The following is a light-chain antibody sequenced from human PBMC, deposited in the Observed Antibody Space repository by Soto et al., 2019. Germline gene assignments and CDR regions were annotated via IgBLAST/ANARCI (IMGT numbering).Light chain of an antibody. Sequence: QSALTQPPSASGSPGQSVTISCTGTISDVGAYNYVSWYQQHPGKVPKLMIYEVSKRPSGVPDRFSGSKSGNTASLTVSGLQAEDEADYYCSSYAGTNNWVFGGGTQLTVL. CDR1: ISDVGAYNY. CDR3: SSYAGTNNWV. CDR2: EVS. V-gene: IGLV2-8*01. J-gene: IGLJ3*02.